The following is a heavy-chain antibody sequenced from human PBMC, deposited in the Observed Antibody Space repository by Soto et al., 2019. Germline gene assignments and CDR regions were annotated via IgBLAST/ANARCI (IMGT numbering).Heavy chain of an antibody. J-gene: IGHJ4*02. CDR2: INAGNGNT. Sequence: QVQLVQSGAEVKKPGASVKVSCKASGYTFTSYAMHWVRQAPGQRLEWMGWINAGNGNTKYSQKFQGRVTITRDTSASTAYMELSSLRSEDTAVYYCARRLPSYDILTGYYELDYWGQGTLVTVSS. CDR1: GYTFTSYA. D-gene: IGHD3-9*01. CDR3: ARRLPSYDILTGYYELDY. V-gene: IGHV1-3*01.